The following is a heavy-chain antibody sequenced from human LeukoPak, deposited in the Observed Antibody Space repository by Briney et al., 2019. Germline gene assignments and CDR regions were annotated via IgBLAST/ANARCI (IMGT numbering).Heavy chain of an antibody. CDR3: ARGGGYDYRFDY. J-gene: IGHJ4*02. CDR2: IYYSGST. D-gene: IGHD5-12*01. Sequence: PSETLSLTCTVSGGSISSYYWSWIRQPPGKGLEWIGYIYYSGSTNYNPSLKSRVTISVDTSKNQFSLKLTSVTAADTAVYFCARGGGYDYRFDYWGQGTLVTVSS. CDR1: GGSISSYY. V-gene: IGHV4-59*01.